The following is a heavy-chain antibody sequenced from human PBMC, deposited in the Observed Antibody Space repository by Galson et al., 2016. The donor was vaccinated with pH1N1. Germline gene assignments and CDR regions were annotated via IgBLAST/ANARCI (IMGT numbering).Heavy chain of an antibody. CDR1: GYSFTTYY. CDR3: TRGAAKADPDGRRFDH. CDR2: IDPSGDNT. V-gene: IGHV1-46*03. D-gene: IGHD6-25*01. Sequence: SCKAAGYSFTTYYMHWVRQAPGQGLEWMGIIDPSGDNTSYAQRLQGRVTMTRETSTSTVYMELSRLSSDDTAVYYCTRGAAKADPDGRRFDHWGQGTLVTVSS. J-gene: IGHJ4*02.